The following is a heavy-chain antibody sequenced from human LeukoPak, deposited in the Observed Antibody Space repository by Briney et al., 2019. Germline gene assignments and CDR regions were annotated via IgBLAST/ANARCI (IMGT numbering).Heavy chain of an antibody. Sequence: GGSLRLSCAASGFTFSSYAMHWVRQAPGKGLEWVAVISYDGSNKYYADSVKGRFTISRDNSKNTLYLQMNSLRAEDTAVYYCASCVRYGYWGQGTLVTVSS. J-gene: IGHJ4*02. V-gene: IGHV3-30-3*01. CDR2: ISYDGSNK. CDR1: GFTFSSYA. D-gene: IGHD1-14*01. CDR3: ASCVRYGY.